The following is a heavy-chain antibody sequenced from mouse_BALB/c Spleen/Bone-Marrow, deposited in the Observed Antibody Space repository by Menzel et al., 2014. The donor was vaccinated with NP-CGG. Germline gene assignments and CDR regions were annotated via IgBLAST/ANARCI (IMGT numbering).Heavy chain of an antibody. CDR2: ILPGSGSI. CDR1: GYTFSSFW. D-gene: IGHD2-3*01. CDR3: ARPLYDGYYP. J-gene: IGHJ2*01. Sequence: SGGELMKPGASVKISCKATGYTFSSFWIEWVKQRPGHGLEWIGEILPGSGSINYNEKFKGKATFTADTSSNAALMQLSSLTSEDSAVYYWARPLYDGYYPWGQGTTLTVSS. V-gene: IGHV1-9*01.